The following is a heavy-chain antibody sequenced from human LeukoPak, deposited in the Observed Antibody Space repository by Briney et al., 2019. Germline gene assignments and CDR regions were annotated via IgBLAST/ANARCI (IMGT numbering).Heavy chain of an antibody. V-gene: IGHV3-33*01. CDR3: ARDAAPKEYCSGGGCYRVVGGMDV. Sequence: GGSPRLSSAASGFTLSTYGMHWVRQAPGKGGEGWAGIWYSGINEDHADSVYARFTNSRDNSNNTLYLKMSSLRAEDTAVYYCARDAAPKEYCSGGGCYRVVGGMDVWVKGTKVPVS. D-gene: IGHD2-15*01. CDR2: IWYSGINE. J-gene: IGHJ6*04. CDR1: GFTLSTYG.